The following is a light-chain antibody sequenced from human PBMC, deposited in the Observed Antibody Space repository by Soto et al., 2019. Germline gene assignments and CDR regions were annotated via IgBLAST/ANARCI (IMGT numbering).Light chain of an antibody. CDR1: QSVSSN. CDR3: QQYNNWSQWT. J-gene: IGKJ1*01. CDR2: GAS. Sequence: EIVMTQSPATLSVSPGERATLSCRASQSVSSNLAWYQQKPGQAPRLLIYGASTRATGIPARFSGSGSWTEFTLTISSLQSEDFAVYYCQQYNNWSQWTFGQGTKVEIK. V-gene: IGKV3-15*01.